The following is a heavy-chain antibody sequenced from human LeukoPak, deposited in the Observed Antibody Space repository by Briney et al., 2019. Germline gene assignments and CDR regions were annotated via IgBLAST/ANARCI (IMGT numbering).Heavy chain of an antibody. CDR3: ARDLVDILTGYQDTYYYYGMDV. CDR1: GFTFSSYA. CDR2: ISYDGSNK. D-gene: IGHD3-9*01. V-gene: IGHV3-30-3*01. J-gene: IGHJ6*02. Sequence: GRSLRLSCAASGFTFSSYAMHWVRQAPGKGLEWVAVISYDGSNKYYADSVKGRFTISRDNSKNTLYLQMNSLRAEDTAVYYCARDLVDILTGYQDTYYYYGMDVWGQGTTVTVSS.